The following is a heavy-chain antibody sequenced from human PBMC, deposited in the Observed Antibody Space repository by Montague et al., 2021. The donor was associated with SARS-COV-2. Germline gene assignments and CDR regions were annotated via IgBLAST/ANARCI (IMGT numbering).Heavy chain of an antibody. J-gene: IGHJ4*02. D-gene: IGHD2-8*01. CDR1: GGPFSDYY. CDR2: ISPSGST. CDR3: TTGVSKAFLQERDF. V-gene: IGHV4-34*01. Sequence: SETLSPTCGVSGGPFSDYYWTWVRQSAGKGLQWIGDISPSGSTYYNPSLKCRVNISADPSKSRFSLTLTSVSAADTATYFCTTGVSKAFLQERDFWGQGIVVTVS.